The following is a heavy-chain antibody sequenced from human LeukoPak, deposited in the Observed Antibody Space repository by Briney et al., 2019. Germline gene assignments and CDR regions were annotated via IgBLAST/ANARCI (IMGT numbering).Heavy chain of an antibody. J-gene: IGHJ6*02. V-gene: IGHV3-66*02. D-gene: IGHD4-23*01. Sequence: PGGSLRLSCAASGFTVSSNYMSWVRQAPGKGLKWVSVIYSGGSTYYADSVKGRFTISRDNSKNTLYLQMNSLRAEDTAVYYCARVSTVGYYYYGMDVWGQGTTVTVSS. CDR1: GFTVSSNY. CDR3: ARVSTVGYYYYGMDV. CDR2: IYSGGST.